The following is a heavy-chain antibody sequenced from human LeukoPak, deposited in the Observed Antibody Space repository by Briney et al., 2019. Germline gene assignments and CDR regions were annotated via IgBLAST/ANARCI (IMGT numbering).Heavy chain of an antibody. CDR1: GFTFSSYS. CDR2: ISGSGGST. Sequence: GGSLRLSCAASGFTFSSYSMNWVHQAPGKGLEWVSAISGSGGSTYYADSVKGRFTISRDNSKNTLYLQMNSLRAEDTAVYYCAKDSSGWYGGFFDYWGQGTLVTVSS. D-gene: IGHD6-19*01. J-gene: IGHJ4*02. V-gene: IGHV3-23*01. CDR3: AKDSSGWYGGFFDY.